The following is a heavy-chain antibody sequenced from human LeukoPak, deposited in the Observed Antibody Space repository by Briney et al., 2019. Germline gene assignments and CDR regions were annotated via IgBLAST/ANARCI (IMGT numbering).Heavy chain of an antibody. CDR3: AGLLEWLLSLPLDP. V-gene: IGHV3-48*01. J-gene: IGHJ5*02. D-gene: IGHD3-3*01. Sequence: GGSLRLSCAASGFTFSSYSMNWVRQAPGKGLEWVSYISSSSSTIYYADSVKGRFTISRDNAKNSLYLQMNSLRAEDTAVYYCAGLLEWLLSLPLDPWGQGTLVTVSS. CDR1: GFTFSSYS. CDR2: ISSSSSTI.